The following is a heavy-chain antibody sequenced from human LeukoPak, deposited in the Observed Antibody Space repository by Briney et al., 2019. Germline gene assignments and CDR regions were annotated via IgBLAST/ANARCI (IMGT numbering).Heavy chain of an antibody. CDR1: GFTFSSYA. CDR3: ARVSREMATITAPDY. V-gene: IGHV3-23*01. J-gene: IGHJ4*02. CDR2: ISGSGGST. D-gene: IGHD5-24*01. Sequence: GGSLRLSCAASGFTFSSYAMSWVRQAPGKGLEWVSAISGSGGSTYYADSVKGRFTISRDNSKNTLYLQMNSLRAGDTAVYYCARVSREMATITAPDYWGQGTLVTVSS.